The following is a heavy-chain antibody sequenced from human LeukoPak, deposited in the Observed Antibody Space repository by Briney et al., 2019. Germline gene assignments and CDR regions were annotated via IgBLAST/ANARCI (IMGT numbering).Heavy chain of an antibody. CDR3: AKITSGYYYVLDY. V-gene: IGHV3-23*01. Sequence: SGGSLRLSCAASGFTFSSYAMSWVRQAPGKGLEWVSAISGSGGSTYYADSVKGRFTISRDNSKNTLYLQMNSLRAEDTAVYYCAKITSGYYYVLDYWGQRTLVTVSS. CDR1: GFTFSSYA. J-gene: IGHJ4*02. D-gene: IGHD3-22*01. CDR2: ISGSGGST.